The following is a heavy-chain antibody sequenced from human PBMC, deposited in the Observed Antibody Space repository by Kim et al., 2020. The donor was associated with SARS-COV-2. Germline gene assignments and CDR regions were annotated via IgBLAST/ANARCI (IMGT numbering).Heavy chain of an antibody. Sequence: ASVKVSCKASGYTFTGYYMHWVRQAPGQGLEWMGRIHPNSGGTNYAQNFEGRVTITRDTTINTAYMELSRLRSDDTAVYYCARDRGDYWGQGTLVTVSS. CDR3: ARDRGDY. CDR2: IHPNSGGT. J-gene: IGHJ4*02. D-gene: IGHD3-10*01. V-gene: IGHV1-2*06. CDR1: GYTFTGYY.